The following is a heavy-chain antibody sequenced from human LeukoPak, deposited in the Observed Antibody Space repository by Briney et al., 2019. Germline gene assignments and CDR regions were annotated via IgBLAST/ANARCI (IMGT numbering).Heavy chain of an antibody. CDR2: IYPSGTT. CDR3: AMSAGSGSYSVY. J-gene: IGHJ4*02. CDR1: GGSISSSNW. Sequence: SETLSLTCAVSGGSISSSNWWRLVRQPPGKGLEWIGVIYPSGTTNYNPSLKSRVTISVDKSKNQFSLKLSSVTAADTAVYYWAMSAGSGSYSVYWGQGTLVTVSS. D-gene: IGHD3-10*01. V-gene: IGHV4-4*02.